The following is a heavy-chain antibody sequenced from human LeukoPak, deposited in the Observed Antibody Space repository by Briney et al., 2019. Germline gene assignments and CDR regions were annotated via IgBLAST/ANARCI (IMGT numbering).Heavy chain of an antibody. CDR1: GYTFTGYY. CDR2: INPNSGGT. J-gene: IGHJ4*02. Sequence: ASVKVSCKASGYTFTGYYMHCVRQAPGQGLEWMGWINPNSGGTNYAQKFQGRVTMTRDTSISTAYMELSRLRSDDTAVYYCARGLRGYSGYDPIDYWGQGTLVTVSS. D-gene: IGHD5-12*01. V-gene: IGHV1-2*02. CDR3: ARGLRGYSGYDPIDY.